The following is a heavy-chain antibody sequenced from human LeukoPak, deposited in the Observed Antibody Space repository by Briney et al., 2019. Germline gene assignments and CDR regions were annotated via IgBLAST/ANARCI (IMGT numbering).Heavy chain of an antibody. D-gene: IGHD3-10*01. Sequence: SETLSLTCTVSGGSISSSSYYWGWIRQTPGKGLEWIGSIYYSGSTYYNPSLTSRVTMSVDTSKNQFSLRLSSVTAADTAVYYCARDAITMSRGLILWGQGTLVTVSS. V-gene: IGHV4-39*07. CDR2: IYYSGST. CDR1: GGSISSSSYY. CDR3: ARDAITMSRGLIL. J-gene: IGHJ4*02.